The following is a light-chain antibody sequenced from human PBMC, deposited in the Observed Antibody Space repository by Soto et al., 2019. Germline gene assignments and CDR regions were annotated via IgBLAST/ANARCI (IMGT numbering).Light chain of an antibody. J-gene: IGLJ1*01. CDR3: CSFAGRNTFV. Sequence: QPVLTQPASVSGSPGQSITISCTGTISDIETYNLVSWYQQYPGKAPKLLIYEDSKRPSGVSDRFSGSKSVNTASLTIYGLQAEDEADYHCCSFAGRNTFVFGAGTKLTVL. CDR2: EDS. V-gene: IGLV2-23*01. CDR1: ISDIETYNL.